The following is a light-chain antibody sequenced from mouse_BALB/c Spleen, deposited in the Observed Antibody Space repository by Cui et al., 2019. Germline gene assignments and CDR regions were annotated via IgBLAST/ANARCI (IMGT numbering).Light chain of an antibody. CDR3: HQRSSYT. Sequence: QILLTQSPAIMSASPGEMVTMTGSASSSVSYMHWYQQKPGSSPKPWIYDTSNLASGFPARFSGSGSGTSYSLIISSMEAEDAATYYCHQRSSYTFGAGTKLELK. CDR1: SSVSY. CDR2: DTS. J-gene: IGKJ5*01. V-gene: IGKV4-69*01.